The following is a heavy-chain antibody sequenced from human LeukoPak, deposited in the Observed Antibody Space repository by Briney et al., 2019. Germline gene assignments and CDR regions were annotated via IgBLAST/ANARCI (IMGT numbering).Heavy chain of an antibody. CDR3: ARALSYDILTGRPSGIYYFDY. CDR2: ISSSSSYI. D-gene: IGHD3-9*01. J-gene: IGHJ4*02. Sequence: GGSLRLSCAASGFTFSSYSMNWVRQAPGKGLEWVSSISSSSSYIYYADSVKGRFTISRDNAKNSLYLQMNSLRAEDTAVYYCARALSYDILTGRPSGIYYFDYWGQGTLVTVSS. CDR1: GFTFSSYS. V-gene: IGHV3-21*01.